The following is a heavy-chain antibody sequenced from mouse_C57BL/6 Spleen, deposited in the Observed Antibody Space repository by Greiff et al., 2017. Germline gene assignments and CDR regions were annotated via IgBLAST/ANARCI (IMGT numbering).Heavy chain of an antibody. CDR1: GYTFTSYW. D-gene: IGHD2-2*01. Sequence: VQLQQPGAELVKPGASVKLSCKASGYTFTSYWMHWVKQRPGQGLEWIGMIHPNSGSTNYNETFKSKATLTVDKSSSTAYMQLSSLTSEDSAVYYCAKVTTRGGFYAMDYWGQGTSVTVSS. CDR3: AKVTTRGGFYAMDY. J-gene: IGHJ4*01. V-gene: IGHV1-64*01. CDR2: IHPNSGST.